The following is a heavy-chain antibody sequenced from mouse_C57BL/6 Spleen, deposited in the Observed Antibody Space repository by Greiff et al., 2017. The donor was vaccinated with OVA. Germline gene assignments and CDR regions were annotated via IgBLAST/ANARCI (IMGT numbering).Heavy chain of an antibody. Sequence: QVQLQQSGAELVRPGPSVKVSCKASGYAFTNYLIEWVKQRPGQGLEWIGVINPGSGGTNYNEKFKGKATLTADKSSSTAYMQLSSLTSEDSAVYFCARDYSNSWFAYWGQGTLVTVSA. CDR1: GYAFTNYL. V-gene: IGHV1-54*01. J-gene: IGHJ3*01. D-gene: IGHD2-5*01. CDR3: ARDYSNSWFAY. CDR2: INPGSGGT.